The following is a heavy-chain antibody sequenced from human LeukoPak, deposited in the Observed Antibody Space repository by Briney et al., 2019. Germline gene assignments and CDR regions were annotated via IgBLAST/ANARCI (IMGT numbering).Heavy chain of an antibody. Sequence: GASVKVSCKASGYTFTGDYIYWVRQAPGQGLEWMGWINPNNGGTKYAQKFQGRVTMTRDTSISTAYMELRRLTSDDTAVYYCARDGSIAAAGLSLPHDYWGQGTLVTVSS. D-gene: IGHD6-13*01. CDR2: INPNNGGT. CDR3: ARDGSIAAAGLSLPHDY. V-gene: IGHV1-2*02. J-gene: IGHJ4*02. CDR1: GYTFTGDY.